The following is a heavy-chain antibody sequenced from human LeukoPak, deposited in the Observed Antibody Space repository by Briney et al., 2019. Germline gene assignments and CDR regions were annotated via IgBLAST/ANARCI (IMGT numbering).Heavy chain of an antibody. CDR1: GFTFSSYA. J-gene: IGHJ4*02. Sequence: GGSLRLSCAASGFTFSSYAMNWVRQAPGKGLEWVSSISSSSRYIYYADSVKGRFTISRDNAKNSLYLQMNSLRAEDTAVYYCARESGDDYVWGTYPDYWGQGTLVTVSS. V-gene: IGHV3-21*01. CDR3: ARESGDDYVWGTYPDY. CDR2: ISSSSRYI. D-gene: IGHD3-16*01.